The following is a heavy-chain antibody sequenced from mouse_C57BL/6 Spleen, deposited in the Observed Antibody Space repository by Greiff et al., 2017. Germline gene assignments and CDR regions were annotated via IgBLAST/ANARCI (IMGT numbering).Heavy chain of an antibody. CDR3: ARAGAVSNYNYWCFEV. Sequence: VQLQQSGPELVKPGASVKMSCKASGYTFTDYNMHWVKQSHGKSLEWIGYINPNNGGTSYNQKFKGKATLSVNKSSSTAYMERRSLTSEDSAVYYSARAGAVSNYNYWCFEVWGTGTTVTVSS. CDR2: INPNNGGT. J-gene: IGHJ1*03. V-gene: IGHV1-22*01. CDR1: GYTFTDYN. D-gene: IGHD2-5*01.